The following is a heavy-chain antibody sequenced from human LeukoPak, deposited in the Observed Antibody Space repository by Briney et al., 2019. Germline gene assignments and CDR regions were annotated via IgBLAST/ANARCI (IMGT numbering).Heavy chain of an antibody. CDR3: ARQWIRYYFDY. V-gene: IGHV3-30*04. J-gene: IGHJ4*02. D-gene: IGHD5-12*01. CDR2: ISYDGSNK. CDR1: GFTFSSYA. Sequence: GGSLRLSCAASGFTFSSYAMHWVRQAPGKGLEWVAVISYDGSNKYYADSVKGRFTISRDNSKNTLYLQMNSLRAEDTAVYYCARQWIRYYFDYWGQGTLVTVSS.